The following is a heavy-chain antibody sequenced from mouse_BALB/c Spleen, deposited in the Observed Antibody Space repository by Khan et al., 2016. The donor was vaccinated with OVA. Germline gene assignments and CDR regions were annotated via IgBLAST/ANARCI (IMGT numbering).Heavy chain of an antibody. CDR2: LWAGGGP. V-gene: IGHV2-9*02. Sequence: QVQLKQSGPGLVAPSQSLSITCTVSGFSLTSYGVLWVRQPPGKGLEWLGVLWAGGGPDYNTALMSRLSISKDNSKSQVFLKMNSLQTDNTEMYYCARLKDLWSQGTTLTVTS. J-gene: IGHJ2*01. CDR3: ARLKDL. CDR1: GFSLTSYG.